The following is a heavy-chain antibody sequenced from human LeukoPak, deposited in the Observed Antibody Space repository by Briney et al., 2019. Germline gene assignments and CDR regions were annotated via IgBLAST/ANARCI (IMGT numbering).Heavy chain of an antibody. V-gene: IGHV4-38-2*02. CDR3: ARVESWEHSGSSQDAFDI. Sequence: SETLSLTCTVSGYSISSGYYWGWIRQPPGKGLEWIGSFYDSGNTYYNPSLKSRVTISVDTSKNQFSLKVRSVTAADTAVYYCARVESWEHSGSSQDAFDIWGQGTKVTVSS. J-gene: IGHJ3*02. D-gene: IGHD1-26*01. CDR2: FYDSGNT. CDR1: GYSISSGYY.